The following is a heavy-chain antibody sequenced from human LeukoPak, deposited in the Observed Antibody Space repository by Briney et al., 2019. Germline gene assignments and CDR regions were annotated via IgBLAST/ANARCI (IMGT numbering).Heavy chain of an antibody. V-gene: IGHV3-21*01. J-gene: IGHJ4*02. CDR1: GFTFSSYS. Sequence: PGGSLRLSCAASGFTFSSYSMNWVRQAPGKGLEWVSSISSSSSYIYYAVSVKGRFTISRDNAKNSLYLQMNSLRPEDTAVYYCARGYMASWGQGTLVTVSS. CDR2: ISSSSSYI. CDR3: ARGYMAS. D-gene: IGHD3-16*02.